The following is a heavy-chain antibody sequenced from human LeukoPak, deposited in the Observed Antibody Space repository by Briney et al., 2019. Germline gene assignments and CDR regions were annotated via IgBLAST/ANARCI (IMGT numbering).Heavy chain of an antibody. J-gene: IGHJ6*03. D-gene: IGHD3-16*01. CDR2: ISSSGSTI. CDR1: GVTFTDYY. CDR3: ARVTSLNYYYCMDV. V-gene: IGHV3-11*01. Sequence: PRGCLRLSCAASGVTFTDYYMSWIRQAPGKGLEWVSYISSSGSTIYYADSVKGRFTISRDNAKNSLYLQMNILRAEDTAVYYCARVTSLNYYYCMDVWGKGTTVTVSS.